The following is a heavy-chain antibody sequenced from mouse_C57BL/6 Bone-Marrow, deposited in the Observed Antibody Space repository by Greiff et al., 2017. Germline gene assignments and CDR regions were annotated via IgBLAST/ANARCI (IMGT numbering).Heavy chain of an antibody. J-gene: IGHJ3*01. CDR3: ARRYYGSSGDWFAY. CDR2: INPNNGGT. V-gene: IGHV1-18*01. CDR1: GYTFTDYN. D-gene: IGHD1-1*01. Sequence: EVQLQQSGPELVKPGASVKIPCKASGYTFTDYNMDWVKQSHGKSLEWIGDINPNNGGTIYNQKFKGKATLTVDKSSSTAYMELRSLTSEDTAVYYCARRYYGSSGDWFAYWGQGTLVTVSA.